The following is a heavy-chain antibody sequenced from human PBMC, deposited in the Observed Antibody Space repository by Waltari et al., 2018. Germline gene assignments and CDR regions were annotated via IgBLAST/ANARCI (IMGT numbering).Heavy chain of an antibody. Sequence: QVQLVQSGAEVKKPGSSVKVSCKASGGTFSSYAISWVRQAPGQGLEWMEGIIPIFGTANYAQKFHGRVTITADESTSTAYMELSSLRSEDTAVYYCARDALYCTNGVCYPYGMDVWGQGTTVTVSS. CDR1: GGTFSSYA. J-gene: IGHJ6*02. D-gene: IGHD2-8*01. V-gene: IGHV1-69*12. CDR3: ARDALYCTNGVCYPYGMDV. CDR2: IIPIFGTA.